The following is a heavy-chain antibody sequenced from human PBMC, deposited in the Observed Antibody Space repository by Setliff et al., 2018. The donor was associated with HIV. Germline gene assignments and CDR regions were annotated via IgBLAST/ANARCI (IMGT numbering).Heavy chain of an antibody. CDR1: GYTFISYD. J-gene: IGHJ6*03. CDR2: IIPAFGTA. CDR3: ATNPEMATINYYYYYMDV. V-gene: IGHV1-69*05. Sequence: SVKVSCKASGYTFISYDINWVRQAPGQGLEWMGGIIPAFGTANYAQKFQGRVTITTDESTSTVYMELSSLRSEDTAVYYCATNPEMATINYYYYYMDVWGKGTTVTVSS. D-gene: IGHD5-12*01.